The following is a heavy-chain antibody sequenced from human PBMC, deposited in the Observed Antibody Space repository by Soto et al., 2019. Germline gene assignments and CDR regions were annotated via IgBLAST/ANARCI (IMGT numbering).Heavy chain of an antibody. CDR1: GGSISHGDYY. D-gene: IGHD2-2*01. J-gene: IGHJ6*02. CDR2: IYYSGST. CDR3: ACSPYCSSTSCYYYYGLDV. Sequence: LSLTCTVSGGSISHGDYYWSWIRQPPGKGLEWIGYIYYSGSTYYNPSLKSRVSISADTSKNQFSLKLSSVTAADTAVYYCACSPYCSSTSCYYYYGLDVWGQGTSVTVSS. V-gene: IGHV4-30-4*01.